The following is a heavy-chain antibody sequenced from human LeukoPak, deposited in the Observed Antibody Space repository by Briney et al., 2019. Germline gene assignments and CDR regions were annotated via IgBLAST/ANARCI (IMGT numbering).Heavy chain of an antibody. CDR1: GFTFSSYE. V-gene: IGHV3-48*03. CDR3: AKQGPTAAGNNWFDP. J-gene: IGHJ5*02. Sequence: PGGSLRLSCAASGFTFSSYEMNWVRQAPGKGLEWVSYISSSGSTIYYADSVKGRFTISRDNAKNSLYLQMNSLRADDTAVYYCAKQGPTAAGNNWFDPWGQGTLVTVSS. CDR2: ISSSGSTI. D-gene: IGHD6-13*01.